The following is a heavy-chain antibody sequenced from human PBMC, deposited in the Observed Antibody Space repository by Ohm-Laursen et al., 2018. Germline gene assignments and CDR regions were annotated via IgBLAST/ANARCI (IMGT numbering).Heavy chain of an antibody. Sequence: SLRLSCAAFGLSFRLYTINWVRQAPGRGLEFVSSISTSAVVYYDDSVKGRFTISRDNTNNSAYLQMISLRPEDTAVYYCATGDNAYFPPIWGQGTLVTVSS. CDR1: GLSFRLYT. V-gene: IGHV3-69-1*02. D-gene: IGHD3-9*01. CDR2: ISTSAVV. J-gene: IGHJ4*02. CDR3: ATGDNAYFPPI.